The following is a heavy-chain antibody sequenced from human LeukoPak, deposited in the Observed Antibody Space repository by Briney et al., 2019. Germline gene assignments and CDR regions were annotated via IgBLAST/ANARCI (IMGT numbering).Heavy chain of an antibody. CDR1: GGSISSYY. CDR2: IYTSGST. D-gene: IGHD1-26*01. V-gene: IGHV4-4*07. CDR3: ARDSTPPGIVGATRYDY. J-gene: IGHJ4*02. Sequence: SETLSLTCTVSGGSISSYYWSWIRQPAGKGLEWIGRIYTSGSTNYNPSLKSRVTMSVDTSKNQFSLKLSSVTAADTAVYYCARDSTPPGIVGATRYDYWGQGTLVTASS.